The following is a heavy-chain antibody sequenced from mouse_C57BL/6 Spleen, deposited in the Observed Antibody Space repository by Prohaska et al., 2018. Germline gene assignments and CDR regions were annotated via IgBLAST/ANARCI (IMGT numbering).Heavy chain of an antibody. CDR2: ISYEGSN. Sequence: DVQLQESGPGLVKPSQSLSLTCSVTGYSITSGYYWNWIRQFPGNKLEWLWYISYEGSNNYNPSLKNRISITRDTSKNQFFLKLNSVTTEDTATYYCAREGYYYGSSYWYFDVWGTGTTVTVSS. V-gene: IGHV3-6*01. J-gene: IGHJ1*03. CDR3: AREGYYYGSSYWYFDV. CDR1: GYSITSGYY. D-gene: IGHD1-1*01.